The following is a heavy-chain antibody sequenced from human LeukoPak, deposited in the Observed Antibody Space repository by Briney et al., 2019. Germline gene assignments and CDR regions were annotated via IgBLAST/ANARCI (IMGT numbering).Heavy chain of an antibody. Sequence: TLSLTCAVSGGSISSGGYSWGWVRQPPGTGLEWIGYIYHSGSTYYNPSLKSRVTISVDRSKNQFSLKLSSVTAADTAVYYCARVLWFGELLPNWFDPWGQGTLATVSS. J-gene: IGHJ5*02. CDR1: GGSISSGGYS. D-gene: IGHD3-10*01. CDR2: IYHSGST. V-gene: IGHV4-30-2*01. CDR3: ARVLWFGELLPNWFDP.